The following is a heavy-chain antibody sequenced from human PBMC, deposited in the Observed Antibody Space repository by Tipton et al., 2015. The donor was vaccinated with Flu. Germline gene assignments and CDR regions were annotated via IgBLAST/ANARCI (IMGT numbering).Heavy chain of an antibody. CDR2: IYTSGGT. D-gene: IGHD3-10*01. J-gene: IGHJ4*02. V-gene: IGHV4-4*07. CDR1: GGSLRGYY. CDR3: ARGSGSGTFMIFDF. Sequence: TLSLTCNVSGGSLRGYYWSWIRQPAGKGLKWIGRIYTSGGTKFNPSLRGRLTMSVDASKKEFSLKLSSVTAADTAVYYCARGSGSGTFMIFDFWGQGTLVTVSS.